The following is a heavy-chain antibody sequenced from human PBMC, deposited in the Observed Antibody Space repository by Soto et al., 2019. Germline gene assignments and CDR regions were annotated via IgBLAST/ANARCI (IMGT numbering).Heavy chain of an antibody. J-gene: IGHJ5*02. Sequence: LRLSCAASGFTFSSYSMNWVRQAPGKGLEWVSSISSSSSYIYYADSVKGRFTISRDNAKNSLYLQMNSLRAEDTAVYYCARDPGIIGGYQRDNWFDPWGQGTLVTVSS. CDR1: GFTFSSYS. D-gene: IGHD5-12*01. CDR2: ISSSSSYI. V-gene: IGHV3-21*01. CDR3: ARDPGIIGGYQRDNWFDP.